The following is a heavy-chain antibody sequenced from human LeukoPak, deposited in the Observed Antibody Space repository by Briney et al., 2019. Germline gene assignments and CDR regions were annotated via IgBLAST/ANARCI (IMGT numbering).Heavy chain of an antibody. J-gene: IGHJ4*02. V-gene: IGHV3-21*01. CDR1: GFTFSSYS. CDR2: ISSSSSYM. CDR3: ARDPSAFDY. Sequence: GGSLRLSCAASGFTFSSYSMNWVRQAPGKGLEWVSSISSSSSYMYYADPVKGRFTISRDNAKNSLYLQMNSLRAEDTAVYYCARDPSAFDYWGQGTLVTVSS.